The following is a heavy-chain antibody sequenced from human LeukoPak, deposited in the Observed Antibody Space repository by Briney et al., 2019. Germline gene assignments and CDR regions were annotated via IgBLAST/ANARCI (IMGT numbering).Heavy chain of an antibody. V-gene: IGHV4-39*01. CDR3: AKRPITVAPYFFDS. CDR1: GASISTSAYS. CDR2: LYYIESP. Sequence: SETLSLTCTVSGASISTSAYSWGWIRQPPGKGLEWIGLYYIESPYYNPSLKGRLTLNVDASKSQLSLTLTSVTAADTAVYYCAKRPITVAPYFFDSWGQGLLVTVSS. J-gene: IGHJ4*02. D-gene: IGHD1-20*01.